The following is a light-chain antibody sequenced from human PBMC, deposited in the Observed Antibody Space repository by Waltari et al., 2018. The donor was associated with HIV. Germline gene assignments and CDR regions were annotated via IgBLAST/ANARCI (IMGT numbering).Light chain of an antibody. Sequence: VMTQFPATLSVSPGERAALSCRASQTVSTKLAWYQQKPGQAPRLLIYGASTRAPGLPARFSGSGSGREFTLTITNVQSEDSAVYFCQQYNNWPPNTFGQGTKLEIK. J-gene: IGKJ2*01. V-gene: IGKV3-15*01. CDR2: GAS. CDR1: QTVSTK. CDR3: QQYNNWPPNT.